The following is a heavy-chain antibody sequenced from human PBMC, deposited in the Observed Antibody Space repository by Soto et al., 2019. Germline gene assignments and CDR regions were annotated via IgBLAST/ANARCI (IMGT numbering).Heavy chain of an antibody. CDR3: ARQAARPHVSHSIDY. D-gene: IGHD6-6*01. J-gene: IGHJ4*02. V-gene: IGHV4-39*01. Sequence: SETLSLTCTVPGGSISSSSYYWGWIRQPPGKGLEWIGSIYYSGSTYYNPSLKSRVTISVDTSKNQFSLKLSSVTAADTAVYYCARQAARPHVSHSIDYWGQGTLVTVSS. CDR1: GGSISSSSYY. CDR2: IYYSGST.